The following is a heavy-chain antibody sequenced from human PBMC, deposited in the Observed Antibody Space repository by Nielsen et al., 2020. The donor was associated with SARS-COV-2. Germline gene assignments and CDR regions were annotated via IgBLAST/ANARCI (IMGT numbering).Heavy chain of an antibody. D-gene: IGHD3-10*01. CDR2: IYYSGST. J-gene: IGHJ4*02. V-gene: IGHV4-61*01. CDR3: ARYYYGSGSYYNFDY. Sequence: SETLSLTCTVSGGSVSSGSYYWSWIRQPPGKGLEWIGYIYYSGSTNYNPSLKSRVTISVDTSKNQFSLKLSSVTAADTAVYYCARYYYGSGSYYNFDYWGQGTLVTVSS. CDR1: GGSVSSGSYY.